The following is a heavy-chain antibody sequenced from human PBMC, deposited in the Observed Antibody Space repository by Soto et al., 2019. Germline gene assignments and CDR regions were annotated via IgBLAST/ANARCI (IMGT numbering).Heavy chain of an antibody. CDR3: AMNLVIGRIGFVDY. CDR2: INQDESQK. V-gene: IGHV3-7*01. CDR1: GFTFSSYW. D-gene: IGHD3-10*01. Sequence: PEGSLRLSCVASGFTFSSYWMNWVRQAPGEGLEWVANINQDESQKYYADSVKGRFSISRDNARNALYLQMSSLRVEDAAVYYCAMNLVIGRIGFVDYWGQGTLVTVSS. J-gene: IGHJ4*02.